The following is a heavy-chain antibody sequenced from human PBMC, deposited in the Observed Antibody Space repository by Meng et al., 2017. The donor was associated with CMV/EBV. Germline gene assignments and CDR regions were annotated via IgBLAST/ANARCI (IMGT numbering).Heavy chain of an antibody. Sequence: SETLSLTCTVPGGPVSSGSYYWSWIRQPPGKGLEWIGYIYYSGSTNYNPSLKSRVTISVDTSKNQFSLKLSSVTAADTAVYYCASFAATTPEYYGMDVWGQGTTVTVSS. V-gene: IGHV4-61*01. CDR3: ASFAATTPEYYGMDV. CDR2: IYYSGST. D-gene: IGHD5-12*01. J-gene: IGHJ6*02. CDR1: GGPVSSGSYY.